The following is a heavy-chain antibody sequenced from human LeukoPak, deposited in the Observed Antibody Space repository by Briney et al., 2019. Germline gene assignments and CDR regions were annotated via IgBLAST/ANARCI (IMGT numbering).Heavy chain of an antibody. V-gene: IGHV4-39*01. CDR2: IHNSGST. CDR1: GGSISSSSYH. CDR3: ASQGHHGKIVGTTLSYFYMDV. J-gene: IGHJ6*03. Sequence: PSETLSLTCTVSGGSISSSSYHWGWIRQPPGKGLEWIGSIHNSGSTYYNPSLKSRVTISVDTSKNQFSLKLSSVTAADTAFYYCASQGHHGKIVGTTLSYFYMDVWGKGTTVTVSS. D-gene: IGHD1-26*01.